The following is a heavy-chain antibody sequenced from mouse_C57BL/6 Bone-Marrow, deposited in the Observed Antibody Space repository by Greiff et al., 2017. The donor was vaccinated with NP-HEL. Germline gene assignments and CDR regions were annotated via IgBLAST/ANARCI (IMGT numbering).Heavy chain of an antibody. V-gene: IGHV1-20*01. J-gene: IGHJ3*01. CDR2: INPYNGDT. CDR3: ATLWLRRGFAY. Sequence: EVQLVESGPELVKPGDSVKISCKASGYSFTGYFMNWVMQSHGKSLERIGRINPYNGDTFYNQKFKGKATLTVDKSSSTAHMELRSLTSEDSAVYYCATLWLRRGFAYWGQGTLVTVSA. CDR1: GYSFTGYF. D-gene: IGHD2-2*01.